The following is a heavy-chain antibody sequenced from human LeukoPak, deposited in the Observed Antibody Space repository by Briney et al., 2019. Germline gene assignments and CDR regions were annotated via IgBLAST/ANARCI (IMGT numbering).Heavy chain of an antibody. J-gene: IGHJ5*01. V-gene: IGHV3-23*01. CDR3: ARVAVSGPTGWFDS. CDR2: ITTTSDTI. Sequence: GGSLRLSCAASGFTFSSFAMNWVRQAPGKGLEWVSGITTTSDTIYYADSVRDRFTISRDNSKNALDLQMNSLRAEDTATYYRARVAVSGPTGWFDSWGQGTLVIVSS. CDR1: GFTFSSFA. D-gene: IGHD2-8*02.